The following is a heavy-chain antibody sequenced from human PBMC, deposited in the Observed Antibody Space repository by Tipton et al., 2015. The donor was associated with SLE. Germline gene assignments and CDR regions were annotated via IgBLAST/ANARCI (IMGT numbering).Heavy chain of an antibody. J-gene: IGHJ6*02. V-gene: IGHV1-18*01. CDR3: ARDNQASRDPFDYFQGMDV. CDR2: ISAYNGNT. CDR1: GYTFNRYG. D-gene: IGHD6-6*01. Sequence: QLVQSGPEVKKPGASVKVSCKASGYTFNRYGISWVRQAPGQGLEWMGWISAYNGNTNYAQKFQGRVTMTTDTSTSTAYMELRSLRSDDTAVYYCARDNQASRDPFDYFQGMDVWGQGTTVTL.